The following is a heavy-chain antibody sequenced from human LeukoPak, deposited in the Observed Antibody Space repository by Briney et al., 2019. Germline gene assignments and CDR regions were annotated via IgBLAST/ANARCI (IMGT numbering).Heavy chain of an antibody. CDR3: AKGHYYYDNTGYFHFDY. J-gene: IGHJ4*02. CDR1: GFTFSSYA. V-gene: IGHV3-23*01. CDR2: ISGSGGST. D-gene: IGHD3-22*01. Sequence: GGSLRLSCAASGFTFSSYAMSWVRQAPGKGLEWVSAISGSGGSTYYADSVKGRFTISRDNSKNTLYLQMNSLRAEDTAVYYCAKGHYYYDNTGYFHFDYWGQGTLVTVSS.